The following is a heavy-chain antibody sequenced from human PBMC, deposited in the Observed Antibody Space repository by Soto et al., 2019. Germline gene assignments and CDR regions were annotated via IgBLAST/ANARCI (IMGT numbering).Heavy chain of an antibody. CDR1: GFTFSSYA. D-gene: IGHD2-15*01. J-gene: IGHJ6*02. CDR2: VSGSGGST. Sequence: PGGSLRLSCAASGFTFSSYAMNWVRQAPGKGLEWVSAVSGSGGSTYFADSVKGRFTISRDNSKNTLYLQMNSLRAEDTAVYYCAKALAGGGYYYYYGMDVWGQGTTVTVSS. V-gene: IGHV3-23*01. CDR3: AKALAGGGYYYYYGMDV.